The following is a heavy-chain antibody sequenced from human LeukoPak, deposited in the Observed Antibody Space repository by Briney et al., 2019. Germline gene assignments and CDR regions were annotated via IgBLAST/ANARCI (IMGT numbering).Heavy chain of an antibody. CDR2: ISAYNGNT. Sequence: GASVKVSCKASGYTFTSYGISWVRQAPGQGLEWMGWISAYNGNTNYAQKLQGRVTMTTDTSTSTAYMELRSLRSDDTAVYYCARDTSIITMILSAVAHFDYWGQGTLVTVSS. D-gene: IGHD3-22*01. V-gene: IGHV1-18*01. CDR1: GYTFTSYG. J-gene: IGHJ4*02. CDR3: ARDTSIITMILSAVAHFDY.